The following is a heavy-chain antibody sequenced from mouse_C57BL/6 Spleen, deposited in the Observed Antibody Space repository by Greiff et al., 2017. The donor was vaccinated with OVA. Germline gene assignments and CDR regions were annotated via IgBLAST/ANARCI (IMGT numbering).Heavy chain of an antibody. CDR3: ARYKGDYGSSRGYAMDY. D-gene: IGHD1-1*01. CDR2: ISYSGST. V-gene: IGHV3-8*01. CDR1: GYSITSDY. Sequence: EVQLQESGPGLAKPSQTLSLTCSVTGYSITSDYWNWIRKFPGNKLEYMGYISYSGSTYYNPSLKSRISITRDTSKNQYYLQLNSVTTEDTATYYCARYKGDYGSSRGYAMDYWGQGTSVTVSS. J-gene: IGHJ4*01.